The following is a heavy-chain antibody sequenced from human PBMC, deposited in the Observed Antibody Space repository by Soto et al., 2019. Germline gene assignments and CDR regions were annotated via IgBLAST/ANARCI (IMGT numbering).Heavy chain of an antibody. D-gene: IGHD3-22*01. J-gene: IGHJ4*02. CDR3: VCNCDSSFDY. CDR2: MYYSGDT. V-gene: IGHV4-30-4*01. Sequence: PSETLSLTCTVSGGSVNSYGYYWTWIRQSPGKGLAWIGSMYYSGDTYHNPSLKSRVSLSVDTSKAQFSLNLTSVTAADTAVYFCVCNCDSSFDYWGRGSRVTVSS. CDR1: GGSVNSYGYY.